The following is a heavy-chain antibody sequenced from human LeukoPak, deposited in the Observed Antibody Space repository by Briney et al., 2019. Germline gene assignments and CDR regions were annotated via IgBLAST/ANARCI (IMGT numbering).Heavy chain of an antibody. Sequence: ASVKISCKVSGYTFTDYYMHWVQQAPGKGLEWMGLVDPEDGETIYAEKFQGRVTITADTSTDTAYMELSSLRSEDTAVYYCATDSWDSSGYLFDYWGQGTLVTASS. CDR2: VDPEDGET. J-gene: IGHJ4*02. CDR3: ATDSWDSSGYLFDY. V-gene: IGHV1-69-2*01. D-gene: IGHD3-22*01. CDR1: GYTFTDYY.